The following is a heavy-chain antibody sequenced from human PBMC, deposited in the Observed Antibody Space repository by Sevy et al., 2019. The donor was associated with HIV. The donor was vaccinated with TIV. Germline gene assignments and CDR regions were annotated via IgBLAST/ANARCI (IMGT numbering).Heavy chain of an antibody. D-gene: IGHD3-10*01. CDR3: AKDHNLWSEGGFLHH. V-gene: IGHV3-30*18. Sequence: GGSLRLSCAASGFTFSSYAIHWVRQAPGKGLEWVAVISYDGNNKYYEDSVQGRFTVSRDNSKNTLYVQMNSLRAEDTAVYYCAKDHNLWSEGGFLHHWGQSTLVTVSS. CDR1: GFTFSSYA. J-gene: IGHJ1*01. CDR2: ISYDGNNK.